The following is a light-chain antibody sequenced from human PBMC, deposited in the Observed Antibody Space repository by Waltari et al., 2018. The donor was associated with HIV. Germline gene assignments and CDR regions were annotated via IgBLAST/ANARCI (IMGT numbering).Light chain of an antibody. CDR3: SSYTRGDSSYVL. Sequence: QSALTQPASVSGAPGQSITISCRGTSSAVGAFNHVPWYQLHPGKAPKFILYDVNRRPSGVSDRFSGSKSGNTASLTISGLQAEDEGLYYCSSYTRGDSSYVLFGGGTRLSVL. J-gene: IGLJ3*02. CDR2: DVN. CDR1: SSAVGAFNH. V-gene: IGLV2-14*03.